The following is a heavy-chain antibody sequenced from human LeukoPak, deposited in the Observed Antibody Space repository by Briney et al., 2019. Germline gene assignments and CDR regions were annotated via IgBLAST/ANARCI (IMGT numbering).Heavy chain of an antibody. J-gene: IGHJ3*02. D-gene: IGHD3-3*01. V-gene: IGHV1-18*01. CDR2: VSGHNGNK. CDR3: ARDTSYDFWSDPTELFDI. Sequence: ASVKVSCKASGYTFTTYGISLMRQAPGQGLEWVGWVSGHNGNKNYAQKLQGRVTMTTDTSTSTAYMELRSLRSDDTAVYYCARDTSYDFWSDPTELFDICGQGTMVTVSS. CDR1: GYTFTTYG.